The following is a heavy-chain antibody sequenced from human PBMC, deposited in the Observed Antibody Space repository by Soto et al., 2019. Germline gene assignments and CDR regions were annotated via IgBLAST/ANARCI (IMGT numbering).Heavy chain of an antibody. V-gene: IGHV3-74*01. CDR2: INSDGSST. D-gene: IGHD3-3*01. CDR1: GFTFSSYW. CDR3: AGDLRFLEWLPHGGWFDP. J-gene: IGHJ5*02. Sequence: GESLKISCAASGFTFSSYWMHWVRQAPGKGLVWVSRINSDGSSTSYADSVKGRFTISRDNAKNTLYLQMNSLRAEDTAVYYCAGDLRFLEWLPHGGWFDPWGQGTLVTVSS.